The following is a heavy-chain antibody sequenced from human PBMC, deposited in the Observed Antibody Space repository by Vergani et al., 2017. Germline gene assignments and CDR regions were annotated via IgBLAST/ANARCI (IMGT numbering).Heavy chain of an antibody. CDR2: IYWDDDK. J-gene: IGHJ5*02. Sequence: QITLKESGPTLVKPTQTLTLTCTFSGFSLSTSGVGVGWIRQPPGKALEWLALIYWDDDKRYSPSLKSRLTITKDTSKNQVVLTMTNMDPVDTATYYCAHRVPNYYDSSGYYPINWFDPWGQGTLVTVSS. CDR3: AHRVPNYYDSSGYYPINWFDP. V-gene: IGHV2-5*02. D-gene: IGHD3-22*01. CDR1: GFSLSTSGVG.